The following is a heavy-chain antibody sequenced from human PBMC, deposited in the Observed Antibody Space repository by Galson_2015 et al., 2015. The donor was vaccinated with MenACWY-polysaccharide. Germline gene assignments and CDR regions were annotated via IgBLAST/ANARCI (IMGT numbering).Heavy chain of an antibody. Sequence: SLRLSCAASGPKFRGSGMHWVRQAPGKGLEWVAVIQYDGSQKQYTDSVRGRFSISRDNSKNTLYLEMNSLRAEDTALYYCAREGSRIVFHAFDIWGQGTMVIVSS. V-gene: IGHV3-33*01. D-gene: IGHD3-10*02. CDR3: AREGSRIVFHAFDI. J-gene: IGHJ3*02. CDR1: GPKFRGSG. CDR2: IQYDGSQK.